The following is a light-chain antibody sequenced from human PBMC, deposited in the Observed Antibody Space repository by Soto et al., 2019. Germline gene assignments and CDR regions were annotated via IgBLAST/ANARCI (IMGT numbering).Light chain of an antibody. J-gene: IGLJ1*01. CDR1: SSDVGGYNF. V-gene: IGLV2-14*03. CDR3: SSYTSRSARV. Sequence: QSVLTQPASVSGSPGQSITISCTGTSSDVGGYNFVSWYQQHPGKAPKLMIYDVSSRPSGVSNRFSGSKSGNTASLTISGLQADDEADYYCSSYTSRSARVFGTGTKLTVL. CDR2: DVS.